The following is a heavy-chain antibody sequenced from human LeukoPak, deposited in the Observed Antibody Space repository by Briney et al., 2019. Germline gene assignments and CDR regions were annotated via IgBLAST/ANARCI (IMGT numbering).Heavy chain of an antibody. Sequence: GGSLRLSCAASGFTFDDYAMHWVRQAPGKGLEWVSLISWDGGSTYYADSVKGRFTISRDNSKNSLYLQMNSLRAEDIALYYCAKDIRPGLHDAFDIWGQGTMVTVSS. CDR2: ISWDGGST. CDR1: GFTFDDYA. V-gene: IGHV3-43D*04. D-gene: IGHD2-15*01. J-gene: IGHJ3*02. CDR3: AKDIRPGLHDAFDI.